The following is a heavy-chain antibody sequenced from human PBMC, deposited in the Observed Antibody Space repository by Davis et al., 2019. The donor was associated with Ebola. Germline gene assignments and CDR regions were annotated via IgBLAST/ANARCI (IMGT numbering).Heavy chain of an antibody. CDR2: INSDGSST. CDR3: AKTSTALYYYYGMDV. Sequence: HTGGSLRLSCAASGFTFSSYWMHWVRQAPGKGLVWVSRINSDGSSTSYADSVKGRFTISRDNSKNSLYLQMNSLRTEDTALYYCAKTSTALYYYYGMDVWGQGTTVTVSS. D-gene: IGHD5-18*01. J-gene: IGHJ6*02. CDR1: GFTFSSYW. V-gene: IGHV3-74*01.